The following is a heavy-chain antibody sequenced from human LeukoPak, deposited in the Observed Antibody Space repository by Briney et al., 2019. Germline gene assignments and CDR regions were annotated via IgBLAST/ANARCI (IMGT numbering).Heavy chain of an antibody. CDR1: RGTFSRYA. CDR3: ARSRGVNSEGFGELNDY. D-gene: IGHD3-10*01. V-gene: IGHV1-69*13. CDR2: IIPIFGTT. J-gene: IGHJ4*02. Sequence: SVKVSCKASRGTFSRYAFIWVRQAPGQGLEWMGGIIPIFGTTNYAQKFQGRVTITADESTSTAYMELSSLRSEDTAVYYCARSRGVNSEGFGELNDYWGQGTLVTVSS.